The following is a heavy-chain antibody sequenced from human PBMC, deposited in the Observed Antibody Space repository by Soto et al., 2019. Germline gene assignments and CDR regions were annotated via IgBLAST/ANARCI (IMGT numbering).Heavy chain of an antibody. Sequence: PGGSLRLSCAAAGLDFSVSARHWVRQAPGKVLESISVILSNYNTYYTDSVRGRFTISRDSSKNMLYLEMNSLRAEDTAVYYCARRVNGYFDYWGQGALVTVSS. D-gene: IGHD2-8*01. J-gene: IGHJ4*02. CDR2: ILSNYNT. CDR1: GLDFSVSA. V-gene: IGHV3-23*05. CDR3: ARRVNGYFDY.